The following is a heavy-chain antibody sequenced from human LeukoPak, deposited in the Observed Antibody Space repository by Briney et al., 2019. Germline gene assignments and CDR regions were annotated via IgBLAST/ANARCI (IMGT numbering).Heavy chain of an antibody. CDR2: INPNSGGT. CDR3: ARDAYAGSGYYTFYVGYFDL. CDR1: GYTFTGYY. Sequence: ASVKVSCKASGYTFTGYYMHWVRQATGQGLEWMGWINPNSGGTNYAQKFQGRVSMTSDTSISTGYMELSRLRSDDTAVYYCARDAYAGSGYYTFYVGYFDLWGRGTLVTVSS. J-gene: IGHJ2*01. D-gene: IGHD3-22*01. V-gene: IGHV1-2*02.